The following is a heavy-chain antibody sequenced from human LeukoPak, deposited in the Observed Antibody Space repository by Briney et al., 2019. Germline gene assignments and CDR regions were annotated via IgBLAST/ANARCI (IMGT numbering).Heavy chain of an antibody. CDR2: IYTSGST. V-gene: IGHV4-61*02. Sequence: SSETLSLICTVSGGSISSGSYYWSWIRQPAGKGLEWIGRIYTSGSTNYNPSLKSRVTISVDTSKNQFSLKLSSVTAADTAVCYCARDPDYWGQGTLVTVSS. CDR1: GGSISSGSYY. CDR3: ARDPDY. J-gene: IGHJ4*02.